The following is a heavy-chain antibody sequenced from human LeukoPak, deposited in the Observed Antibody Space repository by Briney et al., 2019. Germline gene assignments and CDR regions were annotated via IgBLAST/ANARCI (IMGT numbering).Heavy chain of an antibody. J-gene: IGHJ3*02. Sequence: PSETLSLTCTVSGGSISSSSYYWGWIRPPPGKGLEWIGSIYYSGSTYYNPSLKSRVTISVDTSKNQFSLKLSSVTAADTAVYYCARERSGSSPHASDIWGQGTMVTVSS. CDR3: ARERSGSSPHASDI. CDR1: GGSISSSSYY. CDR2: IYYSGST. V-gene: IGHV4-39*02. D-gene: IGHD1-26*01.